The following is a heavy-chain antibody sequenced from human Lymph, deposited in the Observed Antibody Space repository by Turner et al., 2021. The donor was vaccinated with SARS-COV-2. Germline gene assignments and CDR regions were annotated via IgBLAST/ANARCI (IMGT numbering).Heavy chain of an antibody. D-gene: IGHD6-13*01. CDR3: ARDLGTYGMDV. J-gene: IGHJ6*02. Sequence: EVQLVETGGGLIQPGGSLRLSCAASGIIVSRNYMNWVRQAPGKGLEWVSVIYSGGTTYYADSVKGRFTISRDNSKNTLYLQMNSLRVEDTAVYYCARDLGTYGMDVWGQGTTVTVFS. V-gene: IGHV3-53*02. CDR1: GIIVSRNY. CDR2: IYSGGTT.